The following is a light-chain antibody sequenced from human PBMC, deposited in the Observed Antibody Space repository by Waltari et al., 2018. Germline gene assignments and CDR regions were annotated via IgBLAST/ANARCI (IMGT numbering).Light chain of an antibody. CDR1: GEYSAYA. V-gene: IGLV4-69*01. CDR3: QTWGTGIQV. CDR2: VNSDGSH. Sequence: LVLTQSPSASASLGASVKLTCSLPGEYSAYAIAWHQQQPLKGPRYLMTVNSDGSHKQGDGISERCSVSSSDLYLYLNISRLQSDDEADYFCQTWGTGIQVFGSGTKLTVL. J-gene: IGLJ3*02.